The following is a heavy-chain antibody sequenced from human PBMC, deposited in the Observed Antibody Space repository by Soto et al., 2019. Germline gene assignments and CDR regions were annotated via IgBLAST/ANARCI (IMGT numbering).Heavy chain of an antibody. CDR2: IYYSGST. CDR1: GVSISSYY. Sequence: SETLSLTCTVSGVSISSYYWNWIRQPPGKGLEWIGYIYYSGSTNYNPSLKSRVTLSVDTSKNQFSLKLTSVTAADTAVYYCGRDRAPHDYSKPLDYWGQGTLVTVSS. V-gene: IGHV4-59*01. J-gene: IGHJ4*02. D-gene: IGHD4-4*01. CDR3: GRDRAPHDYSKPLDY.